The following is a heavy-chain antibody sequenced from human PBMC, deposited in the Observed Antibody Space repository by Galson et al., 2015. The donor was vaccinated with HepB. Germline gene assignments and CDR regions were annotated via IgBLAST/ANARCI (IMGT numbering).Heavy chain of an antibody. CDR1: GFTVSNNY. CDR2: LYSGGTT. Sequence: SLRLSCAASGFTVSNNYMNWVRQAPGKGLEWVSILYSGGTTYYADSVKGRFTISRDNAKNSLYLQMNSLRDEDTAVYYCARDHNSDWYGDVFDIWGQGTVVTVSS. CDR3: ARDHNSDWYGDVFDI. V-gene: IGHV3-53*01. J-gene: IGHJ3*02. D-gene: IGHD6-19*01.